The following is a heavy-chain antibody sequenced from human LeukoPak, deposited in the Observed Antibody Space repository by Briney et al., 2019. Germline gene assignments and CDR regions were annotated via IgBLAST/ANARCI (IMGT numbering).Heavy chain of an antibody. J-gene: IGHJ4*02. V-gene: IGHV3-23*01. Sequence: GGSLRLSCAASGFTFSNYAMSWVRQAPGKGLQWVSLISGSDGSTYYADSVKGRFTISRDNSKNTLYLQMRSLRVEDTAVYYCAKDVGKWESLHFFDYWGQGTLVTVSS. CDR1: GFTFSNYA. D-gene: IGHD1-26*01. CDR2: ISGSDGST. CDR3: AKDVGKWESLHFFDY.